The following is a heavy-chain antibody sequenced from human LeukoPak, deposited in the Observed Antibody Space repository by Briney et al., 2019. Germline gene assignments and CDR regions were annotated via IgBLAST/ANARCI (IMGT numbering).Heavy chain of an antibody. CDR2: IYYSGST. D-gene: IGHD3-9*01. CDR1: GGSISSYY. J-gene: IGHJ4*02. V-gene: IGHV4-59*01. Sequence: SETLSLTCTVSGGSISSYYWSWIRQPPGKGLEWIGYIYYSGSTNYNPSLKSRVTISVDTSKNQFSLKLSSVTAADTAVYYCAACPFDWLLYELVYWGQGTLVTVSS. CDR3: AACPFDWLLYELVY.